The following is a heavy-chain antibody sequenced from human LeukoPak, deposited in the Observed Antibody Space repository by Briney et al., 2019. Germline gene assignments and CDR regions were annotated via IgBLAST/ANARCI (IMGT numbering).Heavy chain of an antibody. CDR3: ARGGVGATTYVWFDP. V-gene: IGHV3-30*04. CDR1: GFTFSRYG. Sequence: GGSLRLSCAASGFTFSRYGMHWVRQAPGKGLEWVIAISYDGSNKYYADSVKGRFTISRDNSKNTLYVQMNSLRAEDTAVYYCARGGVGATTYVWFDPWGQGTLVTVSS. D-gene: IGHD1-26*01. J-gene: IGHJ5*02. CDR2: ISYDGSNK.